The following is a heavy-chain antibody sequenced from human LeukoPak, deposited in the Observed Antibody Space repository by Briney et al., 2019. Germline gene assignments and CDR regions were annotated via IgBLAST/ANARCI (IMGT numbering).Heavy chain of an antibody. Sequence: PGGSLRLSCAASGFTFSSYWMHWVRQAPGKGLEWVAVISYDGSNKYYADSVKGRFTISRDNSKNTLYLQMNSLRAEDTAVYYCAKLVAKGTHFDYWGQGTLVTVSS. D-gene: IGHD5-12*01. CDR1: GFTFSSYW. J-gene: IGHJ4*02. V-gene: IGHV3-30*18. CDR3: AKLVAKGTHFDY. CDR2: ISYDGSNK.